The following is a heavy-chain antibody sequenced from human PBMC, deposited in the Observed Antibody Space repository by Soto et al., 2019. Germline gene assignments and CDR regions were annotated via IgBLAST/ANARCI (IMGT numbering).Heavy chain of an antibody. Sequence: QVQLVQSGAEVKKPGSSVKVSCKASGGTFSSYAISWVRQAPGQGLEWMGGIIPIFGTANYAQKFQGRVTITAHKSTSTAYMELSSLRSEDTAVYYCATGGYGRSYNWFDPWGQGTLVTVSS. D-gene: IGHD5-12*01. CDR1: GGTFSSYA. CDR2: IIPIFGTA. V-gene: IGHV1-69*06. CDR3: ATGGYGRSYNWFDP. J-gene: IGHJ5*02.